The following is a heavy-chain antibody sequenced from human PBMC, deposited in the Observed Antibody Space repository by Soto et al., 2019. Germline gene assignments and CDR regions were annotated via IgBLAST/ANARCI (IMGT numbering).Heavy chain of an antibody. J-gene: IGHJ4*02. CDR3: ARHVYGSGAYYKPFHY. CDR2: IYYSGTT. V-gene: IGHV4-39*01. Sequence: PSETLSLTCTVSGGSISSSSYYWGWIRQSPGKGLEWIGTIYYSGTTYYNPSLKGRVTISVDTSKNQFSLKLSSVTAADTAVYYCARHVYGSGAYYKPFHYWGQGTLVTVS. D-gene: IGHD3-10*01. CDR1: GGSISSSSYY.